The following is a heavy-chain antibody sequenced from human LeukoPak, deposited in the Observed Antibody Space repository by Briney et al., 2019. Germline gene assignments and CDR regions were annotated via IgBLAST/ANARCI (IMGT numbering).Heavy chain of an antibody. CDR1: GGSITSISYY. CDR3: ARHLPYYYGSGSYREPLDY. J-gene: IGHJ4*02. V-gene: IGHV4-39*01. D-gene: IGHD3-10*01. Sequence: PSETLSLTCAVSGGSITSISYYWGWIRQPPGKGLQWIGSVSYSGNTYYNPSLKSRVTISVDTSKNQFSLNLNSVTAADTAVYHWARHLPYYYGSGSYREPLDYWGQGTLVTVSS. CDR2: VSYSGNT.